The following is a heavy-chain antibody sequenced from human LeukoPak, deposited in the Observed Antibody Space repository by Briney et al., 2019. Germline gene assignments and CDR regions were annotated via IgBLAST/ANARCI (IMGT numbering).Heavy chain of an antibody. V-gene: IGHV3-15*01. CDR2: IKSKTDGGTT. J-gene: IGHJ4*02. CDR3: TTDSSGWYSLDY. CDR1: GFTFSNAW. D-gene: IGHD6-19*01. Sequence: GGSLRLSCAASGFTFSNAWMSWVRQAPRKGLEWVGRIKSKTDGGTTDYAAPVKGRFTISRDDSKNTLYLQMNSLKTEDTAVYYCTTDSSGWYSLDYWGQGTLVTVSS.